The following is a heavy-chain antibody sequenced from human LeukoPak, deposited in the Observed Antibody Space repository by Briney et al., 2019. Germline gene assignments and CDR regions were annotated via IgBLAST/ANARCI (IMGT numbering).Heavy chain of an antibody. J-gene: IGHJ5*02. D-gene: IGHD3-22*01. CDR1: GYTFTGYY. CDR3: ARTSYYYDSSGYYYGP. CDR2: INPNSGGT. V-gene: IGHV1-2*02. Sequence: ASVKVSCKASGYTFTGYYMHWVRQAPGQGLEWRGWINPNSGGTNYAQKFQGRVTMTRDTSISTAYMELSRLRSDDTAVYYCARTSYYYDSSGYYYGPWGQGTLVTVSS.